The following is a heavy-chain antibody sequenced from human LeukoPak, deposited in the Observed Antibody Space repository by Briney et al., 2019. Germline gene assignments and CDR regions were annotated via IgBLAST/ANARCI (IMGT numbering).Heavy chain of an antibody. Sequence: ASVKVSCKAAGYTFPSYFMHWVRQAPGQGLEWMGIINPTGGSTTYAQKFQGRVTMTRDTSISTAYMELSRLRSDDTAVYYCAALHSSGYYQYFDYWGQGTLVTVSS. CDR3: AALHSSGYYQYFDY. CDR2: INPTGGST. V-gene: IGHV1-46*03. D-gene: IGHD3-22*01. CDR1: GYTFPSYF. J-gene: IGHJ4*02.